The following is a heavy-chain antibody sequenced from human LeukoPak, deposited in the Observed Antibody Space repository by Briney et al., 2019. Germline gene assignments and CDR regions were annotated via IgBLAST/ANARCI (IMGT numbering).Heavy chain of an antibody. CDR3: AKDSYIAAAGYFDY. J-gene: IGHJ4*02. CDR2: ISSSSTYI. CDR1: GFTFSTYS. V-gene: IGHV3-21*04. D-gene: IGHD6-13*01. Sequence: GGSLRLSCAASGFTFSTYSMNWVRQAPGKGLEWVSSISSSSTYIYYADSMKGRFTISRDNAKNSLCLQMNSLRAEDTAVYYCAKDSYIAAAGYFDYWGQGTLVTVSS.